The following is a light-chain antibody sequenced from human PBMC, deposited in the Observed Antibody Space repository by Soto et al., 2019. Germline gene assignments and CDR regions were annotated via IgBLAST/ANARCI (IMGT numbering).Light chain of an antibody. CDR3: QQYNNWPYT. J-gene: IGKJ2*01. Sequence: EIVMTQSPATLSVSPGERATLSYRASQSVGSNLAWYQQKPGQAPRLLIYGASTRATRIPARFSGSGSGTEFTLTISSLQSEDFAIYHCQQYNNWPYTFGQGTKLEIK. CDR2: GAS. V-gene: IGKV3-15*01. CDR1: QSVGSN.